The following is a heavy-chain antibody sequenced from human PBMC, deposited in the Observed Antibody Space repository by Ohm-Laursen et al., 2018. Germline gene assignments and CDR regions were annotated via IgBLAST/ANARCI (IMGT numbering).Heavy chain of an antibody. D-gene: IGHD2-2*01. V-gene: IGHV3-9*01. Sequence: SLRLSCTASGFTFHDYAMHWVRQAPGKGLAWVSGISWNSGSIGYADSVKGRFTISRDNAKNSLYLQMNSLRAEDTALYFCAKDPSSHFDAFDIWGQGTMVTVSS. CDR1: GFTFHDYA. CDR3: AKDPSSHFDAFDI. J-gene: IGHJ3*02. CDR2: ISWNSGSI.